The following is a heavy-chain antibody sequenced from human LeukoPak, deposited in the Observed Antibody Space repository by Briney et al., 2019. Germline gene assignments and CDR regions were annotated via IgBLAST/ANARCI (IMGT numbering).Heavy chain of an antibody. CDR3: TKETPQMDV. D-gene: IGHD2-15*01. Sequence: GGSLRLSGAASGFTFSSYEMNWVRQAPGQGLEWVAYISSTGNTVHYAGSVKGRFTISRDNAKNSLYLQMNRLRAEDTAVYYCTKETPQMDVWGKGTTVIVSS. CDR1: GFTFSSYE. CDR2: ISSTGNTV. J-gene: IGHJ6*04. V-gene: IGHV3-48*03.